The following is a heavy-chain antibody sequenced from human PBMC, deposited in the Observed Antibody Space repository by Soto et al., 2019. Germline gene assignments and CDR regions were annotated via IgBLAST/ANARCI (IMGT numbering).Heavy chain of an antibody. J-gene: IGHJ6*02. CDR1: GFTFSSYG. CDR2: IWYDGSNK. Sequence: SGGSLRVSCAASGFTFSSYGRHWVRQAPGKGLEWVAVIWYDGSNKYYADSVKGRFTISRDNSKNTLYLQMNSLRAEDTAVYYCARVLAVAGPYYYYYGMDVWGQGTTVTVSS. D-gene: IGHD6-19*01. CDR3: ARVLAVAGPYYYYYGMDV. V-gene: IGHV3-33*01.